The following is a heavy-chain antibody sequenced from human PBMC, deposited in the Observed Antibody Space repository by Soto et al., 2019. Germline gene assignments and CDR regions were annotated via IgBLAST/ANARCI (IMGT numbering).Heavy chain of an antibody. CDR2: IKSKTDGGTT. CDR1: GFTFSNAW. V-gene: IGHV3-15*01. J-gene: IGHJ5*02. Sequence: GGSLRLSCAASGFTFSNAWMSWVRQAPGKGLEWVGRIKSKTDGGTTDYAAPVKGRFTISRDDSKNTLYLQMNSLKTEDTAVYYCTTGTTGITIFGVVIAGDNWFDPWGQGTLVTVSS. CDR3: TTGTTGITIFGVVIAGDNWFDP. D-gene: IGHD3-3*01.